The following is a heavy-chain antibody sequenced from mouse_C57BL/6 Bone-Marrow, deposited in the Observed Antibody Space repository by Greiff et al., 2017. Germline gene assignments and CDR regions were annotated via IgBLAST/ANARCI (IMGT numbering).Heavy chain of an antibody. D-gene: IGHD1-1*01. CDR3: TYYGSLVV. CDR1: GFNFKDDY. CDR2: IDPENGDT. Sequence: EVLLVESGAELVRPGASVKLSCTASGFNFKDDYMHWVKQRPEQGLEWIGWIDPENGDTEYASKFQGKATITADTSSNTAYLQLSSLTSEDTAVYYCTYYGSLVVWGTGTTVTVSS. V-gene: IGHV14-4*01. J-gene: IGHJ1*03.